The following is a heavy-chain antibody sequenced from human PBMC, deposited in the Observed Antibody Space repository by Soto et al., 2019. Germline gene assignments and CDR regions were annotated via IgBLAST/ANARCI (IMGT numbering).Heavy chain of an antibody. Sequence: EVQLLESGGNLVQPGGSLRLSCAASGFTFSSYVMSWVRQAPGKGLEWVSTISGSGASIYDADSVKGRFTISRENSKNTVYLQMNSLRAEDTAVYYCAKDGLGSCTGGTCYGSDYWGQGTLVTVSS. CDR1: GFTFSSYV. CDR2: ISGSGASI. CDR3: AKDGLGSCTGGTCYGSDY. J-gene: IGHJ4*02. V-gene: IGHV3-23*01. D-gene: IGHD2-15*01.